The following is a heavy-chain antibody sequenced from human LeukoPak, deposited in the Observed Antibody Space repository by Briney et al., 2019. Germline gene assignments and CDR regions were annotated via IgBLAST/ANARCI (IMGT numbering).Heavy chain of an antibody. J-gene: IGHJ4*02. CDR2: ISGSGGST. Sequence: GSLRLSCAASGFTFSSYAMSWVRQAPGKGLEWVSAISGSGGSTYYADSVKGRFTISRDNSKNTLYLQMNSLRAEDTAVYYCAKGHGKQLWYDYWGQGTLVTVSS. V-gene: IGHV3-23*01. CDR1: GFTFSSYA. D-gene: IGHD5-18*01. CDR3: AKGHGKQLWYDY.